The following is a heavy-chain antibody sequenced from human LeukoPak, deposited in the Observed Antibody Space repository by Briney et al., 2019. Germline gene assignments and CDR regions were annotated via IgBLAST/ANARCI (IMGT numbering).Heavy chain of an antibody. CDR1: GFTFSNYG. D-gene: IGHD2-2*01. V-gene: IGHV3-30*18. CDR3: AKEKGIYCSSIDCSPGMDV. Sequence: QPGGSLRLSCAASGFTFSNYGMHWVRQAPGKGLEWVAVISYDGSNKYYADPVKGRFTFSRDNSKNTLYLQMSSLRAEDTAVYYCAKEKGIYCSSIDCSPGMDVWGQGTTVTVSS. CDR2: ISYDGSNK. J-gene: IGHJ6*02.